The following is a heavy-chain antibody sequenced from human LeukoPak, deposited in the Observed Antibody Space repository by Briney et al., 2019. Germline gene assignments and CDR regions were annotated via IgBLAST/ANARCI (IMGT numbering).Heavy chain of an antibody. CDR3: ARGHFGVVLDY. CDR2: IRGDSTET. J-gene: IGHJ4*02. CDR1: GFTFSSYS. V-gene: IGHV3-21*01. Sequence: GGSLRLSCEGSGFTFSSYSMIWVRQAPGKGLEWVSSIRGDSTETRHADSLMGRFTISRDNAKKSLYLQMNSLRAEDTTVYYCARGHFGVVLDYWGQGTLVTVSS. D-gene: IGHD3-3*01.